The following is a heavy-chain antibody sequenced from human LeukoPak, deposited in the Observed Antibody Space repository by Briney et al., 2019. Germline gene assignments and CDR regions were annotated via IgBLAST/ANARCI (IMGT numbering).Heavy chain of an antibody. CDR1: GFTFSTSA. V-gene: IGHV3-23*01. CDR3: ARGSVLSP. Sequence: GGSLRLSCAASGFTFSTSAMNWVRQAPGKGLEWVSALSGSGSSTYYADSVKGRFTISRDNAKNSLYLQMNSLRDEDTAVYYCARGSVLSPWGQGTLVTVSS. CDR2: LSGSGSST. J-gene: IGHJ5*02.